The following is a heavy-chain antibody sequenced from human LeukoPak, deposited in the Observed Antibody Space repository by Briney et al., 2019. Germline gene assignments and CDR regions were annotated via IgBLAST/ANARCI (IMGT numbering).Heavy chain of an antibody. CDR1: GFTFSSYG. Sequence: GGSLRLSCAASGFTFSSYGMSWVRQAPGKGLEWVSAISGSGGSTYYADSVKGRFTISRDNSKNTLYLQMNSLRAEDTAVYYCAKAPYYYGSGSYNDYWGQGTLVTVSS. D-gene: IGHD3-10*01. CDR2: ISGSGGST. J-gene: IGHJ4*02. CDR3: AKAPYYYGSGSYNDY. V-gene: IGHV3-23*01.